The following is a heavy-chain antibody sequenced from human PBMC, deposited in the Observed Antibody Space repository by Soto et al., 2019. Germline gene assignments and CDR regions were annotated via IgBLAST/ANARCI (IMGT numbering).Heavy chain of an antibody. J-gene: IGHJ4*02. V-gene: IGHV1-69*01. Sequence: QVQLVQSWAEVKKPGSSVKVSCKASGGTFRRYAISWVRQAPGQGLEWMGGIIPIFGTANYAQKFQGRVTITADESTSTAYMELSSLRSEDTAVYYCASPEELGQLEFDYWGQGTLVTVSS. D-gene: IGHD6-13*01. CDR2: IIPIFGTA. CDR3: ASPEELGQLEFDY. CDR1: GGTFRRYA.